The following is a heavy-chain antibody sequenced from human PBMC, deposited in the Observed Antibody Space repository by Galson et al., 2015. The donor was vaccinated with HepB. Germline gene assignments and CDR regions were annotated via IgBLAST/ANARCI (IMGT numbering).Heavy chain of an antibody. CDR2: IYYSGST. CDR3: ARLYGGGEDPYYYFYMDV. D-gene: IGHD3-16*01. J-gene: IGHJ6*03. Sequence: TLSLTCTVSGGSVSSADYYWSWIRQPPGKGLEWFGYIYYSGSTYYNPSLKSRLTISVDTSKNQFSLKLRSLTAADTAVYYCARLYGGGEDPYYYFYMDVWGKGTTVTVSS. V-gene: IGHV4-30-4*01. CDR1: GGSVSSADYY.